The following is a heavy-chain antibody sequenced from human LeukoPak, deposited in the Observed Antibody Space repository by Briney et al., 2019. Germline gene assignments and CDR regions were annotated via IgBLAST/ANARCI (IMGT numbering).Heavy chain of an antibody. D-gene: IGHD6-19*01. V-gene: IGHV1-69*05. J-gene: IGHJ4*02. CDR1: GGTFSSYA. CDR2: IIPIFGTA. CDR3: AAGYSSGPYYFDS. Sequence: ASVKVSCKASGGTFSSYAISWVRQAPGQGLEWMGRIIPIFGTANYAQKFQGRVTITTDESTSTAYMELSSLRSEDTAVYYCAAGYSSGPYYFDSWGQGALVTVSS.